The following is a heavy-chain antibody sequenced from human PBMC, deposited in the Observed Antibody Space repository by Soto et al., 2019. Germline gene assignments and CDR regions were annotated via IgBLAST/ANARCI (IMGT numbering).Heavy chain of an antibody. CDR2: INHSGST. Sequence: ETLSLTCAVYGGSFSGYYWSWIRQPPGKGLEWIGEINHSGSTNYNPSLKSRVTISVDTSKNQFSLKLSSVTAADTAVYYCASFFGTYWGQGTLVTVSS. V-gene: IGHV4-34*01. D-gene: IGHD3-10*01. CDR3: ASFFGTY. J-gene: IGHJ4*02. CDR1: GGSFSGYY.